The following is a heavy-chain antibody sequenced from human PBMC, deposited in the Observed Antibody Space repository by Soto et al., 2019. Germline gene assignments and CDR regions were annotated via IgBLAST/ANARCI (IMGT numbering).Heavy chain of an antibody. Sequence: GGSLRLSCAASGFTFSSYAMHWVRQAPGKGLEWVAVISYDGSNEYYADSVKGRFTISRDNSKNTLYLQMNSLRAEDTAVYYCARDGSAVYYYMDVWGKETTVTVSS. J-gene: IGHJ6*03. CDR1: GFTFSSYA. CDR3: ARDGSAVYYYMDV. V-gene: IGHV3-30-3*01. CDR2: ISYDGSNE.